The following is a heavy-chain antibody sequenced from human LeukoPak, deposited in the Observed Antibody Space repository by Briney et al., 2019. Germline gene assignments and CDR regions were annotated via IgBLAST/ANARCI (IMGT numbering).Heavy chain of an antibody. CDR2: ADGGGSNT. Sequence: PGGSLRLSCAASGFTFSTHWMHWVRQVPGRGPVWVSRADGGGSNTSYADSVKGRFSISRDNAKSTLYLQMNGLRAEDTAVYYCARGPGSSGGAYVGDYWGHGTLVTVSS. CDR3: ARGPGSSGGAYVGDY. CDR1: GFTFSTHW. V-gene: IGHV3-74*01. J-gene: IGHJ4*01. D-gene: IGHD3-22*01.